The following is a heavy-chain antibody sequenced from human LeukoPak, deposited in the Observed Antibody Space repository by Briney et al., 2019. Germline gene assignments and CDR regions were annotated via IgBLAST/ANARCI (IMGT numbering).Heavy chain of an antibody. CDR1: GFTFSSYS. CDR3: ASTRGMDVYYYGSGSYSTDAFDI. D-gene: IGHD3-10*01. CDR2: ISSSSSYI. V-gene: IGHV3-21*01. J-gene: IGHJ3*02. Sequence: PGGSLRLSCAASGFTFSSYSMNWVRQAPGKGLEWVSSISSSSSYIYYADSVKGRFTISRDNAKNSLYLRMNSLRAEDTAVYYCASTRGMDVYYYGSGSYSTDAFDIWGQGTMVTVSS.